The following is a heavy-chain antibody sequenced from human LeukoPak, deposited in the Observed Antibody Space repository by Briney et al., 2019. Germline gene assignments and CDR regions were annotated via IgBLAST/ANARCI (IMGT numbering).Heavy chain of an antibody. CDR1: GFSFDDYG. D-gene: IGHD6-6*01. CDR3: ARDLGDSSSSRLAFDI. J-gene: IGHJ3*02. CDR2: INRNGGST. Sequence: GGSLRLSCAASGFSFDDYGMNWVRQAPGKGLEWVSGINRNGGSTGYADSVKGRFTISRDNAKNSLYLQMNSLRAEDTAVYYCARDLGDSSSSRLAFDIWGQGTKVTVSS. V-gene: IGHV3-20*04.